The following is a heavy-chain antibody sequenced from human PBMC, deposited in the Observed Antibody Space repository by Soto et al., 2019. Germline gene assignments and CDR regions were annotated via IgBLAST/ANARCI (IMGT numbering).Heavy chain of an antibody. D-gene: IGHD2-2*01. CDR2: IYFSGST. V-gene: IGHV4-30-4*01. J-gene: IGHJ6*02. CDR3: ARANCSTASCYYADYYYYGMDV. Sequence: QVQLRESGPGLVKPSQTLSLTCTVSGGSITSGDYYWSWIRQPPGKGLEWMGYIYFSGSTYYNPSLKSRVSISVDTSRNQFSLKLSSVTAADTAVYYCARANCSTASCYYADYYYYGMDVWGQGTTVTVSS. CDR1: GGSITSGDYY.